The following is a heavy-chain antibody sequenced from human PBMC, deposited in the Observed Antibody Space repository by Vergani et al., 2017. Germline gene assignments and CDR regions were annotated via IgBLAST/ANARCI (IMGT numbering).Heavy chain of an antibody. CDR1: GGSVSSGSYY. V-gene: IGHV4-61*01. J-gene: IGHJ2*01. CDR2: IYYSGST. D-gene: IGHD3-22*01. CDR3: ARDLDDSSGLNWYFDL. Sequence: QVQLQESGPGLVKPSETLSLTCTVSGGSVSSGSYYWSWIRQPPGKGLEWIGYIYYSGSTNYNPSLNSRVTISVDTSKNQFSLKLSSVTAADTAVYYCARDLDDSSGLNWYFDLWGRGTLVTVSS.